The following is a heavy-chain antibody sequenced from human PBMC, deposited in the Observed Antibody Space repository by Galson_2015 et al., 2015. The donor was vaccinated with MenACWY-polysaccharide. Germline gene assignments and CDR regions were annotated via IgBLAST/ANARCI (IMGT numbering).Heavy chain of an antibody. D-gene: IGHD2-2*01. CDR1: GFTFSNYA. Sequence: SLRLSCAASGFTFSNYAMSWVRQAPGKGLEWVSTIGGSGSNTHNADSVKGRFTISRDNSKNTLSLQMNSLRAEDTAVYYCARVRYSTGKYQFDYWGQGTLVAVSS. J-gene: IGHJ4*02. V-gene: IGHV3-23*01. CDR2: IGGSGSNT. CDR3: ARVRYSTGKYQFDY.